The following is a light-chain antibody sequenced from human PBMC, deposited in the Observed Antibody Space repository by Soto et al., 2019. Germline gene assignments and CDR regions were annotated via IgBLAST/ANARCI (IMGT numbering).Light chain of an antibody. Sequence: QSALTQPRSVSGSPGQSVTISCAGTSSDVADYNYVSWYQQHPGKAPKLIIHDVSKRPAGVPDRFSGSKSGNTASLTISGLQAEDEADYYCCSYAGTYTVILGGGTKVTVL. CDR3: CSYAGTYTVI. CDR1: SSDVADYNY. V-gene: IGLV2-11*01. CDR2: DVS. J-gene: IGLJ2*01.